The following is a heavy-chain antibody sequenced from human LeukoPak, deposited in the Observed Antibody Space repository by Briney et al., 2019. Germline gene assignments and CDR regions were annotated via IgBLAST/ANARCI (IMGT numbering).Heavy chain of an antibody. CDR1: GFTFSSHG. V-gene: IGHV3-33*01. CDR2: IWYDGSKR. CDR3: ARVRGTAFDI. D-gene: IGHD1-1*01. Sequence: QPGGSLRLSCAASGFTFSSHGMHWVRQAPGKGLEWVAIIWYDGSKRYYADSVKGRFTISRDDSKSTVYLQMNSLRAEDTAVYYCARVRGTAFDIWGQGTMVTAAS. J-gene: IGHJ3*02.